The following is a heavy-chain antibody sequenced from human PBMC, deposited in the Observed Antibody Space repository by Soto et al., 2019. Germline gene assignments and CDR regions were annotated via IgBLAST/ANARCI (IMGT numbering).Heavy chain of an antibody. V-gene: IGHV1-24*01. CDR1: GYTLTDLS. CDR2: IDPENGET. D-gene: IGHD2-2*01. Sequence: GASVKVSCKVSGYTLTDLSMHCVRQAPGKGLEWMGWIDPENGETIYAQKFQGRVTITRDTSASTAYMELSSLRSEDTAVYYCARDYCISTSCYALDYWGQGTLVT. J-gene: IGHJ4*02. CDR3: ARDYCISTSCYALDY.